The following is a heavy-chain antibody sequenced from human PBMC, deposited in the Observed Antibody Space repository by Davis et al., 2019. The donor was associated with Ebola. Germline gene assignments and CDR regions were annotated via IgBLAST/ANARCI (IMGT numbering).Heavy chain of an antibody. Sequence: SVPVSFKAYGYTFINYCINWVPRAPLQGQQWMGWISAYNGNTNYAQKLQGRVTMTTDTSTSTAYMELRSLRSDDTAVYYCARDLDYYGSGSYYDDAFDIWGQGTMVTVSS. V-gene: IGHV1-18*01. J-gene: IGHJ3*02. D-gene: IGHD3-10*01. CDR3: ARDLDYYGSGSYYDDAFDI. CDR2: ISAYNGNT. CDR1: GYTFINYC.